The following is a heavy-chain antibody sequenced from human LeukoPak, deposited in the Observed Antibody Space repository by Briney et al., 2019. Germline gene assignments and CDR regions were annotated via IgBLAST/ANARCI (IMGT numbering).Heavy chain of an antibody. V-gene: IGHV3-23*01. CDR1: GFTFSTYG. CDR3: ATRDNKHLHYFDH. J-gene: IGHJ4*02. Sequence: GGSLRLSCAASGFTFSTYGMSWVRQAPGKGLEWVSVISDSGGSTNYADSVKGRFTISRDNSKNTLYLQMNSPRAEDTAVYYCATRDNKHLHYFDHWGQGTLVTVSS. CDR2: ISDSGGST. D-gene: IGHD1-1*01.